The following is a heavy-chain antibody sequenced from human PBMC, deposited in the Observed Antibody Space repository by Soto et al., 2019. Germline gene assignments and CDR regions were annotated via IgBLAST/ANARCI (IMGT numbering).Heavy chain of an antibody. CDR1: GFTFSSHA. CDR2: IHGTRSII. Sequence: EVHLVESGGGLVQPRGSLKLSCAVSGFTFSSHAMNWVRQAPGKGLEWVAYIHGTRSIIYYADSVKGRFTISRDNAKNSLYLQMDSLRDEDTALYYCARDARNADYDYWGQGTLVTVSS. J-gene: IGHJ4*02. V-gene: IGHV3-48*02. D-gene: IGHD3-16*01. CDR3: ARDARNADYDY.